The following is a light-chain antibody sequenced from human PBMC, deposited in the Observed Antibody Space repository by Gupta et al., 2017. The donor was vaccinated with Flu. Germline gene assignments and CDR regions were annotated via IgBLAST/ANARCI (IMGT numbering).Light chain of an antibody. J-gene: IGKJ4*01. V-gene: IGKV3-15*01. CDR2: GAS. CDR1: QTIRSN. Sequence: GETATLSCRAGQTIRSNLAWYQYKPGQAPRLLIYGASTRATDVPTRFSGSGSGTEFTLTINSLQSEDLAVYYCQQYNSWPRTFGGGTKVEI. CDR3: QQYNSWPRT.